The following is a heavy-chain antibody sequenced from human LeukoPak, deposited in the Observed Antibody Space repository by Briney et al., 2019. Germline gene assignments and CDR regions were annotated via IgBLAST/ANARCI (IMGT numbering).Heavy chain of an antibody. CDR3: ARGQVRFDY. Sequence: SETLPLTCAVYGGSFSGYYWSWIRQPPGKGLEWIGEINHSGSTNYNPSLKSRVTISVDTSKNQFSLKLSSVTAADTAVYYCARGQVRFDYWGQGTLVTVPS. CDR1: GGSFSGYY. CDR2: INHSGST. J-gene: IGHJ4*02. V-gene: IGHV4-34*01.